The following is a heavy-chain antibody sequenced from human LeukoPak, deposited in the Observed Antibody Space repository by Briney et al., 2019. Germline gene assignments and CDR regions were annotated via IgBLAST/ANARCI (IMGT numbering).Heavy chain of an antibody. J-gene: IGHJ6*03. CDR2: IISIFGTA. V-gene: IGHV1-69*06. CDR1: GGTFSSYA. D-gene: IGHD6-13*01. CDR3: ARAQAAAGTPYYYYYYYMDV. Sequence: SVKVSCKASGGTFSSYAISWVRQAPGQGLEWMGGIISIFGTANYAQKFQGRVTITADKSTSTAYMELSSLRSEDTAVYYCARAQAAAGTPYYYYYYYMDVWGKGTTVTVSS.